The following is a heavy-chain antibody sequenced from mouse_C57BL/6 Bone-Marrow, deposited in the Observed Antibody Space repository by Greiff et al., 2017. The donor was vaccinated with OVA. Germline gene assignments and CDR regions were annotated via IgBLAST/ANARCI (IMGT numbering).Heavy chain of an antibody. CDR1: GYTFTDYY. V-gene: IGHV1-26*01. CDR2: INPNNGGT. Sequence: EVQLQQSGPELVKPGASVKISCKASGYTFTDYYMNWVKQSHGKSLEWIGDINPNNGGTSYNQKFKGKATLTGDKSSSTAYMELRSLTSEDSAVYYCARDDYDAMDYWGQGTSVSVSS. J-gene: IGHJ4*01. CDR3: ARDDYDAMDY.